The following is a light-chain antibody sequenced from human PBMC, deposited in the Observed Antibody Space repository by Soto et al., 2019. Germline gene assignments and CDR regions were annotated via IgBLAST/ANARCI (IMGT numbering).Light chain of an antibody. CDR2: WAS. CDR3: QQYYSTPPYT. V-gene: IGKV4-1*01. CDR1: QSVLYSYNNKNY. J-gene: IGKJ2*01. Sequence: DIVMTQSPDSLAVSLGEKATVNCKSSQSVLYSYNNKNYLAWYQQKPGQPPKLLIYWASTRESGVPDRFSGSGSGTDFTLTISSLQAEDVAVYYCQQYYSTPPYTFGQGTKLEIK.